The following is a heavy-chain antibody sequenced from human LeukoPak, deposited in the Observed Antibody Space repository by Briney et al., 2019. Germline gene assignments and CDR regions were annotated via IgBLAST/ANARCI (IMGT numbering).Heavy chain of an antibody. CDR3: ARGLTSSDWYFDL. V-gene: IGHV4-4*02. CDR2: IYHSGST. Sequence: SETLSLTCAVSGGSISSSNWWSWVRQPPGKGLEWIGEIYHSGSTNYNPSLKSRVTISVDTSKNQFSLKLSSVTAADTAVYYCARGLTSSDWYFDLWGRGTLVTVSS. J-gene: IGHJ2*01. D-gene: IGHD4/OR15-4a*01. CDR1: GGSISSSNW.